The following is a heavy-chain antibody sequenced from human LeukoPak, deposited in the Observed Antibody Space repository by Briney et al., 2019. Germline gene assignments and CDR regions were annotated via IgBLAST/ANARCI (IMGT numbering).Heavy chain of an antibody. Sequence: GGSLRLSCAASRFTFWDYWMTWVRQAPGKGLEWVANIKQDGSDKYYVDSVKGRFTISRDNAKSSLFLQMNNLRVDDTAVYYCARARLRYSQEPFDLWGLGTMVTVSS. V-gene: IGHV3-7*01. D-gene: IGHD5-18*01. CDR3: ARARLRYSQEPFDL. CDR1: RFTFWDYW. J-gene: IGHJ3*01. CDR2: IKQDGSDK.